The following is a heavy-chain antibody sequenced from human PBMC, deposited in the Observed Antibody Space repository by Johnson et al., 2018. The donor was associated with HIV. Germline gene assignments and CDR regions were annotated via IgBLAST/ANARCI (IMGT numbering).Heavy chain of an antibody. V-gene: IGHV3-30-3*01. CDR2: ISYDGSNK. D-gene: IGHD3-22*01. CDR3: ARDSDSLYAFDI. J-gene: IGHJ3*02. CDR1: GFSFSSYD. Sequence: QVQLVESGGGVVQPGKSLRLSCAASGFSFSSYDMHWVRQAPGKGLEWVALISYDGSNKYYADSVKGRFTISRDNSKNTLYLQMNSLRAEDTAVYYCARDSDSLYAFDIWGQGTMVTVSS.